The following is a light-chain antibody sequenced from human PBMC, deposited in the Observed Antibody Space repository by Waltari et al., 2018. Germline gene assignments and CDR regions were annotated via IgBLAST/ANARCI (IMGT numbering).Light chain of an antibody. J-gene: IGKJ2*01. Sequence: DVVLTQSPLSLPVTLGQPASISCTSSQSLGYSDGNIHLSWFQQRPGQSPRRLIYRVSNRDSGVPDRFSGSGSGTDFTLRINRVAAEDVGVYYCMQGRHWPYTFGQGTKLEIK. CDR1: QSLGYSDGNIH. CDR2: RVS. CDR3: MQGRHWPYT. V-gene: IGKV2-30*01.